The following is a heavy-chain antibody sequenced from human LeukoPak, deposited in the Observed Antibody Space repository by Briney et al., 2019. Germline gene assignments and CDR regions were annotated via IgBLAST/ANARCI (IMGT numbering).Heavy chain of an antibody. CDR1: GFTFSSYS. J-gene: IGHJ4*02. V-gene: IGHV3-21*01. CDR2: ISSSSSYI. D-gene: IGHD3-16*01. CDR3: ARDRSDYKRGRDFDY. Sequence: GGSLRLSCAASGFTFSSYSMNWVRQAPGKGLEWVSSISSSSSYIYYADSVKGRFTISRDNAKNSLYLQMNSLRAEDTAVYYCARDRSDYKRGRDFDYWGQGTLVTVSS.